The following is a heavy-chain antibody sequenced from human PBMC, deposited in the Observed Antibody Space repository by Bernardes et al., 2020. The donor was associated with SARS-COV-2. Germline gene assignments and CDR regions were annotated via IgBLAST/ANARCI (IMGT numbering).Heavy chain of an antibody. D-gene: IGHD3-10*01. J-gene: IGHJ6*02. CDR2: IYYSGSS. CDR1: GGSVSNSY. CDR3: ARLDYYASGSYYEGKFYFYYYGMDV. Sequence: SETLSLTCTVSGGSVSNSYWSWIRQPPGTGLEWIGYIYYSGSSHYNPSLKSRVTMSVDTSKNQFSLRLRSVTAADTAVYYCARLDYYASGSYYEGKFYFYYYGMDVWGQGTTVTVSS. V-gene: IGHV4-59*08.